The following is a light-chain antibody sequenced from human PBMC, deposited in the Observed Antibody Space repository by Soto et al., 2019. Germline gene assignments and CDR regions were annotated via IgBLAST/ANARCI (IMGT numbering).Light chain of an antibody. Sequence: QSVLTQPPSVSGSPGQSVTISCTGTSSDVGSYNRLSWYQQPPGTAPKLIMYEVNTRPSGVPDRFSGSKSGSTASLTISGLQAEDEADYYCSLYISGSTYVFGTGTKLTVL. CDR3: SLYISGSTYV. CDR1: SSDVGSYNR. J-gene: IGLJ1*01. V-gene: IGLV2-18*01. CDR2: EVN.